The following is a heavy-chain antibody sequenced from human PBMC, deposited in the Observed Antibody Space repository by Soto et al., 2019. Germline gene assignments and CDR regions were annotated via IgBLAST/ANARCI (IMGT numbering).Heavy chain of an antibody. CDR3: ASSNIAAAGFYYYGMDV. J-gene: IGHJ6*02. Sequence: SETLSLTCTVSGGSISSSSYYWGWIRQPPGKGLEWIGSIYYSGSTYYNLSLKSRVTISVDTSKNQFSLKLSSVTAADTAVYYCASSNIAAAGFYYYGMDVWGRGTTVTVSS. V-gene: IGHV4-39*07. CDR1: GGSISSSSYY. D-gene: IGHD6-13*01. CDR2: IYYSGST.